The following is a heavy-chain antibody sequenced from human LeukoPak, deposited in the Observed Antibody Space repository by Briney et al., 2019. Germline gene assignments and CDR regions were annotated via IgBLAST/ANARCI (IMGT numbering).Heavy chain of an antibody. V-gene: IGHV4-4*07. CDR3: GRQGYTASYYFPDF. Sequence: PSETLSLTCTVSSGSINSYYWGWVRQPPGKGLEWIGRIYTTGATQYNPSPKSRVTLSIDTSTNQFSLNLRSMTAAGTAVYYCGRQGYTASYYFPDFSSQGT. D-gene: IGHD1-26*01. CDR1: SGSINSYY. J-gene: IGHJ4*02. CDR2: IYTTGAT.